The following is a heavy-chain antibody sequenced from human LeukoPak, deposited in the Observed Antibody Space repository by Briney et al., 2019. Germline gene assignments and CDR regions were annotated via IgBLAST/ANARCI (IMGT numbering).Heavy chain of an antibody. V-gene: IGHV3-33*06. CDR1: GFTFTKYG. Sequence: PGQSLRLSCAASGFTFTKYGMDWVRQAPGKEMEWVGVIWYDGSKKYYADSVKGRFTIYRDNTKNNVYMQMNSMRVEDTAVYYCVKDDGRVKGHIDYWGQGTPVTVS. J-gene: IGHJ4*02. D-gene: IGHD5-24*01. CDR3: VKDDGRVKGHIDY. CDR2: IWYDGSKK.